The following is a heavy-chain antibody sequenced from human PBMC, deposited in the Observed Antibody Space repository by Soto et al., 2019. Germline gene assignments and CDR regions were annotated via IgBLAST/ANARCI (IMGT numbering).Heavy chain of an antibody. CDR1: GFTFSSYA. Sequence: GGSLRLSCAASGFTFSSYAMHWVRQAPGKGLEWVAVISYDGSNKYYADSVKGRFTISRDNSKNTLYLQMNSLRAEDTAVYYCARDRYYYDSSGYYFGYFQHWGRGTLVTVSS. D-gene: IGHD3-22*01. CDR3: ARDRYYYDSSGYYFGYFQH. V-gene: IGHV3-30-3*01. J-gene: IGHJ1*01. CDR2: ISYDGSNK.